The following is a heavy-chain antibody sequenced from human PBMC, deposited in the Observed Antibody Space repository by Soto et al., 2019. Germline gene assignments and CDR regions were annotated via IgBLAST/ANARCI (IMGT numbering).Heavy chain of an antibody. J-gene: IGHJ5*02. CDR3: ARKPSSSSWFDP. D-gene: IGHD6-6*01. CDR2: ISTYDGNT. V-gene: IGHV1-18*01. Sequence: ASVKVSCKASGYTFFTYGITWVRQAPGQGLEWMGWISTYDGNTDYAQKVQGRVTMTTDTSTRTAYMELRRLRSDDTAVYYCARKPSSSSWFDPWGQGTLVTVSS. CDR1: GYTFFTYG.